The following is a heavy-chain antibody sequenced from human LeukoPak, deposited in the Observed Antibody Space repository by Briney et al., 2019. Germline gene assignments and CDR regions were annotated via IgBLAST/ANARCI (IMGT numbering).Heavy chain of an antibody. D-gene: IGHD3-10*01. CDR3: ARDGAMVRGIIMTD. Sequence: GGSLRLSCAASGFTVGSNYMSWVRQAPGKGLEWVSVIYSGGSTYYADSVKGRFTISRDNSKNTLYLQMNSLRAEDTAVYYCARDGAMVRGIIMTDWGQGTLVTVSS. V-gene: IGHV3-53*01. J-gene: IGHJ4*02. CDR2: IYSGGST. CDR1: GFTVGSNY.